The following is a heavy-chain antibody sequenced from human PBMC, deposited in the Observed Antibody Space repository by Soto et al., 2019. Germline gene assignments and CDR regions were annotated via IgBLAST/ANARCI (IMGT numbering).Heavy chain of an antibody. CDR2: ISGSGGST. Sequence: EVQLLESGGGLVQPGGSLRLSCAASGFTFSSYAMSWVRQAPGKGLEWVSAISGSGGSTYYADSVKGRFTISRDNSKNTLYLQMNSLRAEDTAVYYCAKDDPCYYYDSSGYYKDYWGQGTLVTVSS. V-gene: IGHV3-23*01. D-gene: IGHD3-22*01. J-gene: IGHJ4*02. CDR1: GFTFSSYA. CDR3: AKDDPCYYYDSSGYYKDY.